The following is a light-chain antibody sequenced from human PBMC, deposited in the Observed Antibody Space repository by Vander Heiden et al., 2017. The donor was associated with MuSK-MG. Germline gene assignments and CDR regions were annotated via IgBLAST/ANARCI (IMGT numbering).Light chain of an antibody. Sequence: DSQMTQSPSSLSASVGDRVTITCRASQSISSYLNWYQQKPGKAPKLLIYAASSLQSGVPSRFSGSGSGTDFTLTISSLQPEDFATYYCQQSDSTLFTFGGGTKVEIK. CDR3: QQSDSTLFT. V-gene: IGKV1-39*01. CDR1: QSISSY. CDR2: AAS. J-gene: IGKJ4*01.